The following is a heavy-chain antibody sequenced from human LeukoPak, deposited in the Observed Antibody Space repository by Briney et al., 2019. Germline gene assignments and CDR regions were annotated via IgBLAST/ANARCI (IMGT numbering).Heavy chain of an antibody. Sequence: GGSLRLSCAASGFTFSSYAMSWVRQAPGKGLEWLSAISGSGGSTYYADSVKGRFTISRDNSKNTLYLQMNSLRAEDTAVYYCAKHIEAPLQLSTAFDYWGERTLVTVSS. J-gene: IGHJ4*02. CDR3: AKHIEAPLQLSTAFDY. D-gene: IGHD2-2*01. V-gene: IGHV3-23*01. CDR2: ISGSGGST. CDR1: GFTFSSYA.